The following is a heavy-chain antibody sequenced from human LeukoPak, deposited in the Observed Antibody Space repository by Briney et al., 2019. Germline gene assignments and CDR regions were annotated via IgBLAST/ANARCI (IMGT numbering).Heavy chain of an antibody. CDR3: AEGSNWNPTPDY. CDR1: GFTFSSYA. V-gene: IGHV3-23*01. D-gene: IGHD1-20*01. J-gene: IGHJ4*02. Sequence: PGGSLRLSCAASGFTFSSYAMHWVRQAPGKGLEWVSAISGSGGSTYYADSVKGRFTISRDNSKNTLYLQMNSLRAEDTAVYYCAEGSNWNPTPDYWGQGTLVTVSS. CDR2: ISGSGGST.